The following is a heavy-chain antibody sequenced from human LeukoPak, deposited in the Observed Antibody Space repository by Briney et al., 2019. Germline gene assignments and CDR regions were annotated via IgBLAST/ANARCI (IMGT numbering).Heavy chain of an antibody. J-gene: IGHJ3*02. D-gene: IGHD3-22*01. Sequence: ASVTVSCTASGYTFTVYYMHWVRQAPGQGLEWMGWINPNSGGTNYAQKFQGRVTMTRDTSISTAYMELSRLRSDDTAVYYCARSHYYDRDAFDIWGQGTMVTVSS. CDR2: INPNSGGT. CDR3: ARSHYYDRDAFDI. V-gene: IGHV1-2*02. CDR1: GYTFTVYY.